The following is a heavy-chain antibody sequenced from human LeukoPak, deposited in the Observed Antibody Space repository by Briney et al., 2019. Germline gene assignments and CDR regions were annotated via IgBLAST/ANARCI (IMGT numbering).Heavy chain of an antibody. CDR2: IYPGNGDT. CDR1: GYTFTTYA. J-gene: IGHJ4*02. V-gene: IGHV1-3*01. D-gene: IGHD5-18*01. CDR3: ARDYLGYSYGYFDH. Sequence: GASVKVSCKSSGYTFTTYAIHWVRQAPGQRPEWMGWIYPGNGDTKYSQKFQGRVTITRDTSANTAYMELTSLTSEDTAVFNCARDYLGYSYGYFDHWGQGTLVTVSS.